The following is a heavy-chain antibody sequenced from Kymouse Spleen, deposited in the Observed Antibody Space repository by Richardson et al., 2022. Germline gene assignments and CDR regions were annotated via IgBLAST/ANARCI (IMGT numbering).Heavy chain of an antibody. CDR2: IYYSGST. D-gene: IGHD3-9*01. Sequence: QVQLQESGPGLVKPSQTLSLTCTVSGGSISSGGYYWSWIRQHPGKGLEWIGYIYYSGSTYYNPSLKSRVTISVDTSKNQFSLKLSSVTAADTAVYYCAREDGRYFDWLLPYYYYGMDVWGQGTTVTVSS. V-gene: IGHV4-31*03. CDR3: AREDGRYFDWLLPYYYYGMDV. J-gene: IGHJ6*02. CDR1: GGSISSGGYY.